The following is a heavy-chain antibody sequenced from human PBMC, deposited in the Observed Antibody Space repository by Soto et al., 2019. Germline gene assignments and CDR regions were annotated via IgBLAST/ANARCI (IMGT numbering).Heavy chain of an antibody. V-gene: IGHV4-38-2*01. CDR3: ARGTYYYDSSGYLAI. J-gene: IGHJ3*02. CDR1: GFSISSGHY. Sequence: SETLSLTCAVSGFSISSGHYWGWMRQTPGKGLEWIGSTHHSGSTYYNPSLKSRVTISVDTSKNQFSLKLSSVTAADTAVYYCARGTYYYDSSGYLAIWGQGTMVTVSS. D-gene: IGHD3-22*01. CDR2: THHSGST.